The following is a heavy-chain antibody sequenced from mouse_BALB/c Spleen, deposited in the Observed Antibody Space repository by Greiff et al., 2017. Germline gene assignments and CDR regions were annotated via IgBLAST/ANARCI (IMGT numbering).Heavy chain of an antibody. CDR2: ISTYYGDA. Sequence: QVQLKESGAELVRPGVSVKISCKGSGYTFTDYAMHWVKQSHAKSLEWIGVISTYYGDASYNQKFKGKATMTVDKSSSTAYMELARLTSEDSAIYYCARATTRAMDYWGQGTSVTVSS. CDR1: GYTFTDYA. J-gene: IGHJ4*01. V-gene: IGHV1S137*01. CDR3: ARATTRAMDY. D-gene: IGHD1-1*01.